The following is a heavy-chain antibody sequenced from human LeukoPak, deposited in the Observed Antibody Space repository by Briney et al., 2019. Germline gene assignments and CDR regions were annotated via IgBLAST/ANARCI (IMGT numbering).Heavy chain of an antibody. V-gene: IGHV4-39*07. Sequence: SETLSLTCIVSGGSISSRSYYWGWIRQPPGKGLEWIASIYYGGSTYYNPSLKSRVTISIDTSKNQFFLKLSSVTAADTAVYYCAFNSGGSSRGAFDIWGQGTMVTVSS. CDR2: IYYGGST. CDR1: GGSISSRSYY. J-gene: IGHJ3*02. CDR3: AFNSGGSSRGAFDI. D-gene: IGHD2-15*01.